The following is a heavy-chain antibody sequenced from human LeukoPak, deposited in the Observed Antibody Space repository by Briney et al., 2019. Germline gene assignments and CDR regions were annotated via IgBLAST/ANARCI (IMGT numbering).Heavy chain of an antibody. J-gene: IGHJ4*02. CDR3: ARDRPSYNWNYVLFDY. CDR1: GFTFSDYY. Sequence: GGSLRLSCAASGFTFSDYYMSWIRQAPGKGLEWVSYISSSGSTIYYADSVKGRFTISRDNAKNPLYLQMNSLRAEDTAVYYCARDRPSYNWNYVLFDYWGQGTLVTVSS. V-gene: IGHV3-11*01. CDR2: ISSSGSTI. D-gene: IGHD1-7*01.